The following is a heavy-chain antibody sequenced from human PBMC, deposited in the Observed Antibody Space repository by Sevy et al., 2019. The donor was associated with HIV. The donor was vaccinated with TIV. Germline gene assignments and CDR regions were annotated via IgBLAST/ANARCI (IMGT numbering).Heavy chain of an antibody. V-gene: IGHV3-13*01. CDR1: GFTFSSFD. CDR3: ARDLSDGEDIFQYYGMDV. D-gene: IGHD4-17*01. J-gene: IGHJ6*02. CDR2: IGAAGDT. Sequence: SGYLRLSCEASGFTFSSFDMHWVRQATGKGLEWISTIGAAGDTYYLGSVKGRFTISRENAKNSLYLQMNSLRAGDTALYYCARDLSDGEDIFQYYGMDVWGRGTTVSVSS.